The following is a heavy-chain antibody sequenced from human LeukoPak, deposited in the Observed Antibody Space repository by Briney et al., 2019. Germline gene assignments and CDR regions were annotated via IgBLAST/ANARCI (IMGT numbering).Heavy chain of an antibody. CDR3: ARGAIGRIDY. D-gene: IGHD3-10*01. J-gene: IGHJ4*02. CDR1: GGTFSIYA. V-gene: IGHV1-69*13. CDR2: IIPIFGTA. Sequence: ASVKVSFKASGGTFSIYAISWVRQAPEQGLEWMGGIIPIFGTANYAQKFQGRVTITADESTSTAYMELSSLRSEDTAVYYCARGAIGRIDYWGQGTLVTVSS.